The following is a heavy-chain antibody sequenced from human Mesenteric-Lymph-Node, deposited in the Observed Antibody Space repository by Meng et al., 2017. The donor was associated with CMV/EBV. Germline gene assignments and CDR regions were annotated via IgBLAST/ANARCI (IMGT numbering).Heavy chain of an antibody. V-gene: IGHV3-21*01. CDR3: ARVSLAAAGTFWFDP. D-gene: IGHD6-13*01. J-gene: IGHJ5*02. Sequence: EVQLVESGGGLVKPGGSLRLSCAASGFTFSSYSMNWVRQAPGKGLEWVSSISSSSSYIYYADSVKGRFTISRDNAKNSLYLQMNSLRAEDTAVYYCARVSLAAAGTFWFDPWGQGPLGTVAS. CDR2: ISSSSSYI. CDR1: GFTFSSYS.